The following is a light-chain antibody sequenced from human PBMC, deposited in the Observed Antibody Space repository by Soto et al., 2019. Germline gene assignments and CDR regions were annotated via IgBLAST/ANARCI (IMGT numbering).Light chain of an antibody. CDR2: TAS. CDR1: QSVSSY. CDR3: QQRSNWPLT. J-gene: IGKJ4*01. V-gene: IGKV3-11*01. Sequence: EIVLTQSPATLSLSPGERATLSCRASQSVSSYLAWYQQKPGQAPRLLIYTASNRATGIPARFSGSGSGTDFTLTISSLEPEDFGVYYCQQRSNWPLTFGGGTKVEIK.